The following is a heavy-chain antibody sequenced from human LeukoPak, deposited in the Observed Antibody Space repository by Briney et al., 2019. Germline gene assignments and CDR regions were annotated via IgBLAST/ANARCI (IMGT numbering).Heavy chain of an antibody. CDR2: IHKNAIT. D-gene: IGHD4-17*01. CDR1: GFTVSSNY. CDR3: AKESTVTPGNVNWFDT. V-gene: IGHV3-53*01. Sequence: GGSLRLSCAASGFTVSSNYMTWVRQAPGKGLEWVSVIHKNAITHYADIVKGRFTISRDNSKNTLYLQMNRLRAEDTAVYYCAKESTVTPGNVNWFDTWGQGTLVTVSS. J-gene: IGHJ5*02.